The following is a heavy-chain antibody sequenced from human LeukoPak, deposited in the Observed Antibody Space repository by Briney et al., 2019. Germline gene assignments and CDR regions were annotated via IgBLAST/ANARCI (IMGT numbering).Heavy chain of an antibody. J-gene: IGHJ4*02. D-gene: IGHD4-11*01. CDR3: AKDSHSKGDY. CDR2: IKQDGSES. CDR1: GFTFSNYW. V-gene: IGHV3-7*05. Sequence: SGGSLRLSCAASGFTFSNYWMSWVRQAPGKGLEWVANIKQDGSESNYVGSVKGRFTISRDNAKNSLYLQMNSLRAEDTAVYYCAKDSHSKGDYWGQGTLVTVSS.